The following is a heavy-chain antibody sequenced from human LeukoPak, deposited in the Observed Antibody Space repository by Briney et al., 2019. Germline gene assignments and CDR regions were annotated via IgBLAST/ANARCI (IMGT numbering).Heavy chain of an antibody. J-gene: IGHJ4*02. D-gene: IGHD5-12*01. CDR3: ARSGYETLLSVDY. V-gene: IGHV3-66*02. CDR1: GFSVNSNY. Sequence: PGESLRLSCAPSGFSVNSNYMSWVRQAPGKGLEWVPILYSGGATYYADSVKGRFTISRDISKNTVYLQMNSLRLEDTAVYYCARSGYETLLSVDYWGQGTLVTVSS. CDR2: LYSGGAT.